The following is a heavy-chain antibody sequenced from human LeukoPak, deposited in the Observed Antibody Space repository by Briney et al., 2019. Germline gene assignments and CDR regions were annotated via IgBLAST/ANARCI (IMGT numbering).Heavy chain of an antibody. CDR2: INPNSGGT. Sequence: ASVKVSCKASGYTFTGYYMHWVRQAPGQGLEWMGWINPNSGGTNYAQKFQGRVTMTRDTSISTAYMELNSLRAEDTAVYYCARSTGGYSYHEPFDYWGQGTLVTVSS. CDR1: GYTFTGYY. D-gene: IGHD5-18*01. CDR3: ARSTGGYSYHEPFDY. V-gene: IGHV1-2*02. J-gene: IGHJ4*02.